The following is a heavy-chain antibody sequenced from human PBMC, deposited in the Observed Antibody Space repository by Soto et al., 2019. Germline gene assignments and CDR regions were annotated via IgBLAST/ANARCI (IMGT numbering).Heavy chain of an antibody. CDR2: ISAYNGNT. J-gene: IGHJ4*02. D-gene: IGHD3-16*01. CDR1: GYTFTSYG. V-gene: IGHV1-18*01. Sequence: QVQLVQSGAEVKKPGASVKVSCKASGYTFTSYGISWVRQAPGQGLEWMGWISAYNGNTKYAQKLQGRVTMTTVTSTRTAYMELRSLRSGDTAVYYCARDAGVSGELYYWGQGTLVSVSS. CDR3: ARDAGVSGELYY.